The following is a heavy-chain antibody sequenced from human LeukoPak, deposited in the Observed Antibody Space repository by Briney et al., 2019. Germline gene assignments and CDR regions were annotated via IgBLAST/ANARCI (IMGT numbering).Heavy chain of an antibody. D-gene: IGHD6-19*01. J-gene: IGHJ4*01. CDR2: FDPEDGET. V-gene: IGHV1-24*01. Sequence: ASVKVSCKVSGYTLTELSMHWVRQAPGKGLEWMGGFDPEDGETIYAQKFQGRVTMTEDTSTDTAYMELSSLRSEDTAVYYCATVSSGWLLANYWGHGTLVTVSS. CDR3: ATVSSGWLLANY. CDR1: GYTLTELS.